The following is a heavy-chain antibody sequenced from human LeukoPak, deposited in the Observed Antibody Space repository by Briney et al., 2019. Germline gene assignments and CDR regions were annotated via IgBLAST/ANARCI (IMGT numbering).Heavy chain of an antibody. CDR2: IYYSGST. J-gene: IGHJ3*02. CDR1: XXXXXSGXYY. Sequence: SETXSLXXXVXXXXXXSGXYYWSWIRQPPGKGLEWIGYIYYSGSTNYNPSLKSRVTISVDTSKNQFSLKLSSVTAADTAVYYCARVPTMGIAVAGYDAFDIWGQGTMVTVSS. CDR3: ARVPTMGIAVAGYDAFDI. D-gene: IGHD6-19*01. V-gene: IGHV4-61*01.